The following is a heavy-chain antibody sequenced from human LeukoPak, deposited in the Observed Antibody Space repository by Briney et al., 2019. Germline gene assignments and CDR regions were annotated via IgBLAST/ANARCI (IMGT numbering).Heavy chain of an antibody. CDR2: IYYSGST. CDR3: ARLANYDFWNGPYPHDAFDI. Sequence: SETLSLTCTVSGGSISRYYWSWIRQAPGKGLEWIGYIYYSGSTNYNPSLKSRVAISVDTSKNQFSLKLNSVTAADTAVYYCARLANYDFWNGPYPHDAFDIWGQGTMVTVSS. CDR1: GGSISRYY. J-gene: IGHJ3*02. D-gene: IGHD3/OR15-3a*01. V-gene: IGHV4-59*08.